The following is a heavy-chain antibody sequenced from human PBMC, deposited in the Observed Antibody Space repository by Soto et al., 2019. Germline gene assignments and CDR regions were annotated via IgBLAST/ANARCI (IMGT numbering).Heavy chain of an antibody. Sequence: GGSLRLSCAASGFTFSDYYMSWIRQAPGKGLECISYISRSRSTIYYADSVKGRFTISRDNAKNSLYLQMNSLRADDTAVYYCAVLWTKGDYWGQGTLVTVSS. D-gene: IGHD1-1*01. V-gene: IGHV3-11*01. CDR2: ISRSRSTI. CDR3: AVLWTKGDY. J-gene: IGHJ4*02. CDR1: GFTFSDYY.